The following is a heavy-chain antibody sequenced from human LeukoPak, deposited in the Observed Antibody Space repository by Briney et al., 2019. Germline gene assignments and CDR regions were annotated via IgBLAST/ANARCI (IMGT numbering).Heavy chain of an antibody. D-gene: IGHD6-13*01. CDR1: GGSFSGYY. Sequence: SETLSLTCAVYGGSFSGYYWSWIRQPPGKGLEWIGEINHSGSTNYNPSLKSRVTISVDTSKNQFSLKLNSVTAADTAVYYCARGRWHPSIRVDYWGQGTLVTVSS. CDR2: INHSGST. V-gene: IGHV4-34*01. CDR3: ARGRWHPSIRVDY. J-gene: IGHJ4*02.